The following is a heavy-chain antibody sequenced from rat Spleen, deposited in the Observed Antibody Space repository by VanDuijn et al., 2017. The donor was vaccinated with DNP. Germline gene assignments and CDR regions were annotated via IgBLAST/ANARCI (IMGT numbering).Heavy chain of an antibody. V-gene: IGHV5S11*01. CDR1: GFTFSNYY. CDR2: ISSGGGNT. D-gene: IGHD5-1*01. CDR3: ARVQLGYYALDA. Sequence: EVQLVESGGGLVQPGRSMKLSCAASGFTFSNYYMAWVRQAPTKGLEWVASISSGGGNTYYRASVKGRFTISRENAKSTLYLQMDSLRSEETATYYCARVQLGYYALDAWGQGTSVTVSS. J-gene: IGHJ4*01.